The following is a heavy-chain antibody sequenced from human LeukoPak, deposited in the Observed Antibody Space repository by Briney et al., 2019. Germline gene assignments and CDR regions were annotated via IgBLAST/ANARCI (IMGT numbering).Heavy chain of an antibody. V-gene: IGHV3-23*01. Sequence: GGSLGLSCAVSGFTFSNYAMTWVRQAPGKGLEWVSSISGFGGSEYYADSVKGRFTISRDTSNNTLNLQMNSLRAEDTAVYYCAKGGTWIQLWLTYWGQGTLVTVSS. J-gene: IGHJ4*02. CDR2: ISGFGGSE. CDR3: AKGGTWIQLWLTY. CDR1: GFTFSNYA. D-gene: IGHD5-18*01.